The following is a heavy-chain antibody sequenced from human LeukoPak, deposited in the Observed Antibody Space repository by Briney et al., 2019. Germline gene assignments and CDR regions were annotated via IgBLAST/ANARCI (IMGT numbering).Heavy chain of an antibody. Sequence: QPGGSLRLSCAASGFTFSNYGMHWVRQAPGKGLEWVAVISYDGSNKYYADSVKGRFTISRDNSKNTLYLQMNSLRAEDTAVYYCAKGPLTSWDYGDRAFDIWGQGTMVTVSS. J-gene: IGHJ3*02. D-gene: IGHD4-17*01. V-gene: IGHV3-30*18. CDR1: GFTFSNYG. CDR2: ISYDGSNK. CDR3: AKGPLTSWDYGDRAFDI.